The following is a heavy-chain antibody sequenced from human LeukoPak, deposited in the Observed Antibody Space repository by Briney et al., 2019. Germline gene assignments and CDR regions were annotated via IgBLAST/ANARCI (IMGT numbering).Heavy chain of an antibody. Sequence: ASVKVSCKTSGGSFSDYSINWVRQAPGQGLEWMGKILFVFGKPNSAQKLQGRVTMTTDTSTSTAYMELRSLRSDDTAVYYCARDLNSGFSDYWGQGTLVTVSS. CDR1: GGSFSDYS. CDR3: ARDLNSGFSDY. V-gene: IGHV1-18*01. J-gene: IGHJ4*02. CDR2: ILFVFGKP. D-gene: IGHD6-19*01.